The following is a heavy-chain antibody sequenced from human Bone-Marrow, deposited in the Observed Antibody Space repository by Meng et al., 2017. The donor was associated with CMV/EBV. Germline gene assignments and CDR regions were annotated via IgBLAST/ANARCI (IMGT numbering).Heavy chain of an antibody. CDR1: GFPFSNYA. Sequence: SGFPFSNYAMTWIRQAPGKGLEWVSSIDENGVGKFYADSVKGRFTISRDNSKNTLALQMNSLRAEDTAIYYCVKREGVSMVRGVLGAWGPGTLVTVSS. CDR2: IDENGVGK. V-gene: IGHV3-23*01. CDR3: VKREGVSMVRGVLGA. D-gene: IGHD3-10*01. J-gene: IGHJ5*02.